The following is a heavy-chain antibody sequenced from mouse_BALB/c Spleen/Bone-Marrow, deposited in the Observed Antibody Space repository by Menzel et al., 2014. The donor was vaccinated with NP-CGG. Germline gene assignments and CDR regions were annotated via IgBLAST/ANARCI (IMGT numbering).Heavy chain of an antibody. J-gene: IGHJ4*01. CDR3: ARWGYYYAMDY. CDR2: ISSGSSNI. CDR1: GFTFSSFG. Sequence: EVQLVESGGGLVQPGGSRKLSCAASGFTFSSFGMHWVRRAPEKGLEWVAYISSGSSNINYADTVKGRFTISRDNPKNTLFLQMTSLRPEDTAMYYCARWGYYYAMDYWGQGTSVTVSS. D-gene: IGHD2-2*01. V-gene: IGHV5-17*02.